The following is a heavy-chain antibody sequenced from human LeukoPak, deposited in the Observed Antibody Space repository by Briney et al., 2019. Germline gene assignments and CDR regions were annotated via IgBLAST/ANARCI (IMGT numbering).Heavy chain of an antibody. CDR3: AKEGCSTRCLIYYYYMDV. D-gene: IGHD2-2*01. CDR2: INPSGGST. Sequence: ASVKVSCKASGYTFTSYYMHWVRQAPGQGLEWVGIINPSGGSTSYAQKFQGRVTMTRDTSTSTVYMELSSLRSGDTAVYYCAKEGCSTRCLIYYYYMDVWGKGTTVTVSS. CDR1: GYTFTSYY. V-gene: IGHV1-46*01. J-gene: IGHJ6*03.